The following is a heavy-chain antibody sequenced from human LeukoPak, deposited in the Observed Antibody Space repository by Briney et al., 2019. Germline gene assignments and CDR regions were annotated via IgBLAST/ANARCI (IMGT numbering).Heavy chain of an antibody. D-gene: IGHD3-10*01. V-gene: IGHV4-38-2*02. CDR2: IYHSGST. CDR3: ARAMEGSGSYYVAFDY. J-gene: IGHJ4*02. Sequence: SETLPLTCTVSGYSISSGYYWGWIRQPPGKGLEWIGSIYHSGSTYYNPSLKSRVTISVDTSKNQFSLKLSSVTAADTAVYYCARAMEGSGSYYVAFDYWGQGTLVTVSS. CDR1: GYSISSGYY.